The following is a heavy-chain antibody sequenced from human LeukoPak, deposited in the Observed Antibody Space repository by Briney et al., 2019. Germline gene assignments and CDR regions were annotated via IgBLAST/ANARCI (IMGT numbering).Heavy chain of an antibody. V-gene: IGHV4-59*08. CDR1: GGSISSYY. Sequence: PSETLYLTLTVSGGSISSYYCRWIRQPPGKGLEWIGYIYYSGSTNYNPSLKSRVTISVDTSKNQFSLKLSSVTAADTAVYYCARHRLVGIAEFETWGQGTLVTVSS. D-gene: IGHD2-15*01. CDR3: ARHRLVGIAEFET. CDR2: IYYSGST. J-gene: IGHJ4*03.